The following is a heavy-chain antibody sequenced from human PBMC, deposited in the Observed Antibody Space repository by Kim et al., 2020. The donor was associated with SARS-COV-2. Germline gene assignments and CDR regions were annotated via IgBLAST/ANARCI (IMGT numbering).Heavy chain of an antibody. J-gene: IGHJ5*02. D-gene: IGHD4-17*01. V-gene: IGHV4-34*01. CDR1: GGSFSGYY. Sequence: SETLSLTCAVYGGSFSGYYWSWIRQPPGKGLEWIGEINHSGSTNYNPSLKSRVTISVDTSKNQFSLKLSSVTAADTAVYYCARGTTTVTTSSEAVGGNWFDPWGQGTLVTVSS. CDR2: INHSGST. CDR3: ARGTTTVTTSSEAVGGNWFDP.